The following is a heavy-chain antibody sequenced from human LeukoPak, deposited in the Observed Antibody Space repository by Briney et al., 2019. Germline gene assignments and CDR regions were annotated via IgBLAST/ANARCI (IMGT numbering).Heavy chain of an antibody. CDR1: GFTFSDYG. Sequence: PGGSLRLSCATSGFTFSDYGMNWVRQSPGKGLEWVSGISGSGISTYYADAVEGRFTISRDNSQNTLYLQMYSLRANDTAIYYCAKTRNYYDSSGDDALDFWGQGTLVTISS. V-gene: IGHV3-23*01. CDR3: AKTRNYYDSSGDDALDF. D-gene: IGHD3-22*01. CDR2: ISGSGIST. J-gene: IGHJ3*01.